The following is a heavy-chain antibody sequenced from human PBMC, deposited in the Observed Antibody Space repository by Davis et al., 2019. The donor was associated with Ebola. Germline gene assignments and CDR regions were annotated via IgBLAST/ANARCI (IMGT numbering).Heavy chain of an antibody. CDR2: IIPMFDTA. V-gene: IGHV1-69*13. CDR3: ARAQFPTTSDH. D-gene: IGHD1-1*01. CDR1: GYTFTDYY. J-gene: IGHJ4*02. Sequence: SVKVSCKTSGYTFTDYYMHWVRQAPGQGLEWMGGIIPMFDTANHAQKFQGRVTFTADESTNIVYMELSSLRSDDTAVYYCARAQFPTTSDHWGQGTLVTVSS.